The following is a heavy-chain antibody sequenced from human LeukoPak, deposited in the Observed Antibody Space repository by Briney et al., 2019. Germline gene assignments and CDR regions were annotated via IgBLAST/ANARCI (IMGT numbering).Heavy chain of an antibody. CDR1: GFTFSSYG. CDR2: IRYDGSNK. J-gene: IGHJ3*02. D-gene: IGHD3-10*01. V-gene: IGHV3-30*02. Sequence: GGSLRLSCAASGFTFSSYGMHWVRQAPGKRLEWVAFIRYDGSNKYYADSVKGRFTISRDNSKNTLYLQMNSLRAEDTAVYYCAKDSHAGGEMSATPWFGDPFSIWGQGTMVTVSS. CDR3: AKDSHAGGEMSATPWFGDPFSI.